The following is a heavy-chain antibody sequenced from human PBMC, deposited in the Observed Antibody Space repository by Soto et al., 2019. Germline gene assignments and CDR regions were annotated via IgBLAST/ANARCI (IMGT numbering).Heavy chain of an antibody. J-gene: IGHJ4*02. CDR3: AREDDWSGWPIDY. Sequence: QVQRVESGGGVVQPGRSLRLSCAASGFTFSSYGMHWVRQAPGKALEWVAVIGYDGSTKDSADSVKSRFTISRDNSKNTLYLQRNSLGAEDTDGYYCAREDDWSGWPIDYWCQGTLVTVSS. D-gene: IGHD3-3*01. CDR1: GFTFSSYG. CDR2: IGYDGSTK. V-gene: IGHV3-33*01.